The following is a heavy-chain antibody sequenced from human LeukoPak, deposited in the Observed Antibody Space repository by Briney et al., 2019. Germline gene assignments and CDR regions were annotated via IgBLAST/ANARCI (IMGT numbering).Heavy chain of an antibody. CDR3: ARVXXXGFDY. CDR1: GYTFTSYG. J-gene: IGHJ4*02. CDR2: ISAYNGNT. V-gene: IGHV1-18*01. Sequence: AXVKVXXXASGYTFTSYGISWVRQAPGQGLEWMGWISAYNGNTNYAQKLQGRVTMTTDTSTSKAYMELRSLRSDDTAVYYCARVXXXGFDYWGQGXLVTVSS.